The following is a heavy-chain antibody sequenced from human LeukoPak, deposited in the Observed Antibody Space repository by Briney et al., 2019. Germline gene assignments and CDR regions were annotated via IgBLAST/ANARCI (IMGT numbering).Heavy chain of an antibody. CDR3: ARQIWFGELSDGMDV. D-gene: IGHD3-10*01. CDR1: GFTFSSYS. J-gene: IGHJ6*02. CDR2: ISSSSSYI. Sequence: PGGSLRLSCAASGFTFSSYSMNWVRQAPGKGLEWVSSISSSSSYIYYADAVKGRFTISRDNAKSSLYLQMNSLRAEDTAVYYCARQIWFGELSDGMDVWGQGTTVTVSS. V-gene: IGHV3-21*01.